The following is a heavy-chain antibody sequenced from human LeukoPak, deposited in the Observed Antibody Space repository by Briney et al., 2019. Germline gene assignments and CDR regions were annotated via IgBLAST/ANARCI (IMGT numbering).Heavy chain of an antibody. Sequence: PGRSLRLSCVASGFTFGDYAMHWVRQAPGKGLEWVSGISWNGGSEGYADSVKGRFTISRDNARNSLYLQMNSLRPEDTALYYCAKDMTIAAALGGNAFDIWGQGTMVSVSS. CDR1: GFTFGDYA. CDR3: AKDMTIAAALGGNAFDI. J-gene: IGHJ3*02. V-gene: IGHV3-9*01. D-gene: IGHD6-13*01. CDR2: ISWNGGSE.